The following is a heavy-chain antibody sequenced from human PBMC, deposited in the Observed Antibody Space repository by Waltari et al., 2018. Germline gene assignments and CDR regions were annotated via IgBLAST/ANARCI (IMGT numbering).Heavy chain of an antibody. Sequence: EVHLVESGGGLVQPGGSLRLSCAASGFTFSGYSMNWVRQAPGKGLECVSYISSSSTTKYYADSVKGRFTISRDNAKNSLYLQMNSLRAEDMAVYYCARDPGTGDDYWGQGTLVTVSS. V-gene: IGHV3-48*04. D-gene: IGHD6-13*01. CDR2: ISSSSTTK. CDR3: ARDPGTGDDY. CDR1: GFTFSGYS. J-gene: IGHJ4*02.